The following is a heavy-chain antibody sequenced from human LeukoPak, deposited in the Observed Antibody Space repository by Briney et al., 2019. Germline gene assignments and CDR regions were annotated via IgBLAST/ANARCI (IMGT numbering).Heavy chain of an antibody. V-gene: IGHV3-23*01. D-gene: IGHD1-26*01. CDR3: AKDRLGAMMYFDF. J-gene: IGHJ4*02. Sequence: PGGSLRLSCAASGFTFSSYSMSWVRQAPGKGLEWVSAISGSGGSTYYADSVKGRFTISRDNSKNTLYLQMNSLRAEDTAVYYCAKDRLGAMMYFDFWGQGTLVTVSS. CDR2: ISGSGGST. CDR1: GFTFSSYS.